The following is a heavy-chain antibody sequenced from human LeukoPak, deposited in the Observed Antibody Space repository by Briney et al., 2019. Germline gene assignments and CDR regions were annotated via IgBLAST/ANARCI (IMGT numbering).Heavy chain of an antibody. V-gene: IGHV4-39*01. CDR2: IYYSGST. CDR1: GGSISSSSYY. D-gene: IGHD2-8*02. CDR3: ARLLGGRGVYYYYGMDV. J-gene: IGHJ6*02. Sequence: SETLSLTCTVSGGSISSSSYYWGWIRQPPGKGLEWIGSIYYSGSTYYNPSLKSRVTISVDTSKNQFSLKLSSVTAADTAVYYCARLLGGRGVYYYYGMDVWGQGTTVTVSS.